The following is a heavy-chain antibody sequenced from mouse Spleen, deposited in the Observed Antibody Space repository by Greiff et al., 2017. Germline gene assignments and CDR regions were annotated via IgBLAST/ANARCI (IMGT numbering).Heavy chain of an antibody. CDR2: IWSDGST. CDR3: ARHGDGYLDY. J-gene: IGHJ2*01. Sequence: VKLMESGPDLVAPSQSLSITCTVSGFSLTSYGVHWVRQPPGKGLEWLVVIWSDGSTTYNSALKSRLSISKDNSKSQVFLKMNSLQTDDTAMYYCARHGDGYLDYWGQGTTLTVSS. CDR1: GFSLTSYG. V-gene: IGHV2-6-2*01.